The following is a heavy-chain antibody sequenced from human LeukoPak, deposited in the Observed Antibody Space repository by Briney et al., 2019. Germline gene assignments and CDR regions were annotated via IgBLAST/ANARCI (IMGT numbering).Heavy chain of an antibody. CDR2: INSDGSST. V-gene: IGHV3-74*01. CDR1: GFTVSSNY. CDR3: ARDLSEYGWFGELYY. J-gene: IGHJ4*02. Sequence: GGSLRLSCAASGFTVSSNYMSWVRQAPGKGLVWVSRINSDGSSTSYADSVKGRFTISRDNAKNTLYLQMHSLRAEDTAVYFCARDLSEYGWFGELYYWGQGTLVTVSS. D-gene: IGHD3-10*01.